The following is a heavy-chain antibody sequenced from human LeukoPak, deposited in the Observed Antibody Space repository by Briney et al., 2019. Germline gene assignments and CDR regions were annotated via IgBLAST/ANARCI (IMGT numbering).Heavy chain of an antibody. CDR1: GYTFTSYY. Sequence: ASVKVSCKASGYTFTSYYMHWVRQAPGQGLEWMGLINPTGGSTGYAQKFQGRVTMTRDMSTSTDYMELSSLRSDDTAVYYCARGAAGGDYHNQDFQHWGQGTLVTVSS. V-gene: IGHV1-46*01. CDR2: INPTGGST. J-gene: IGHJ1*01. CDR3: ARGAAGGDYHNQDFQH. D-gene: IGHD2-21*02.